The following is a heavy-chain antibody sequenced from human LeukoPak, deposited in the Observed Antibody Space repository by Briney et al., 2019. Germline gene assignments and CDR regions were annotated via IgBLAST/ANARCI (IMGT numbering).Heavy chain of an antibody. CDR3: ARDVIYASEIYSYGDS. Sequence: SGGSLRLSCAASGFTVSTNYVSWVRQAPGKGLEWVSVIYRHGGTAYADSVQGRFSISRDNSKNTVDLQMNSLRAEDMAVYYCARDVIYASEIYSYGDSWGQGTLVTVSS. J-gene: IGHJ4*02. D-gene: IGHD3-16*01. CDR1: GFTVSTNY. V-gene: IGHV3-66*01. CDR2: IYRHGGT.